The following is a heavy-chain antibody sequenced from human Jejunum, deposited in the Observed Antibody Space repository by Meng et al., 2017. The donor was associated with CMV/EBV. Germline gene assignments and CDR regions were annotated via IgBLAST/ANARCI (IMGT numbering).Heavy chain of an antibody. Sequence: VWLVGSGGGVVQRGGCLGLSCVASGFTFRSYWIHWVRQAPGKAPMWVSYIDGDGSSTTYAESVKGRFTISRDHAKNTVYLQMNSLRAEDTAVYYCTRGRWLSDDYWGQGTLVTVSA. V-gene: IGHV3-74*03. CDR3: TRGRWLSDDY. D-gene: IGHD6-19*01. J-gene: IGHJ4*02. CDR1: GFTFRSYW. CDR2: IDGDGSST.